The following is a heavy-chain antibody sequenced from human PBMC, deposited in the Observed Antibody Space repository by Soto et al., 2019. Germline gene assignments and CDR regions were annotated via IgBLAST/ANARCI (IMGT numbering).Heavy chain of an antibody. V-gene: IGHV4-31*03. Sequence: SETLSLTCTVSGGSISSGGYYWSWIRQHPGKGLEWIGYIYYSGSTYYNPSLKSRVTISVDTSKNQFSLKLSPVTAADTAVYYCSRAPPEVGTTARLFDYWGQGTLVTVSS. CDR1: GGSISSGGYY. CDR2: IYYSGST. J-gene: IGHJ4*02. D-gene: IGHD1-7*01. CDR3: SRAPPEVGTTARLFDY.